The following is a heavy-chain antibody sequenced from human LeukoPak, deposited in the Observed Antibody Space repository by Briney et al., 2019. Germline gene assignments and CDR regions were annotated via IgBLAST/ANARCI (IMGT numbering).Heavy chain of an antibody. Sequence: PGGSLRLSCAASGFTFSTYAANWVRQAPGKGLEWVSTISGSGDSTYYADSVKGRFTISRDNSKDTLYLQMRSVRVDDTAVYYCARDRGRYYDSRGFYWGYYFDSWGQGILVTVST. D-gene: IGHD3-22*01. CDR3: ARDRGRYYDSRGFYWGYYFDS. V-gene: IGHV3-23*01. J-gene: IGHJ4*02. CDR2: ISGSGDST. CDR1: GFTFSTYA.